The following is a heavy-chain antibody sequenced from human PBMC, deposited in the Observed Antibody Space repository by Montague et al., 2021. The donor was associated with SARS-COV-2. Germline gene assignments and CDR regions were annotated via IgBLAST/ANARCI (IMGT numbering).Heavy chain of an antibody. CDR1: GDSISDYY. V-gene: IGHV4-59*01. Sequence: SETLSLTCTVSGDSISDYYWSWIRQPPGMGPEWIGYIFRSGATNYNPPLKGRVIISLDTSKSQFSLRLSSVTAADTAIYYCARTSRGSRYFYGVDVWGQGTTVTVSS. CDR3: ARTSRGSRYFYGVDV. CDR2: IFRSGAT. D-gene: IGHD3-10*01. J-gene: IGHJ6*02.